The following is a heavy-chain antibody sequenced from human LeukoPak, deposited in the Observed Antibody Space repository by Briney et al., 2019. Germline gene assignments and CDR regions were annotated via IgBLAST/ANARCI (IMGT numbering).Heavy chain of an antibody. CDR3: AREWELPYFDY. D-gene: IGHD1-26*01. CDR1: GGTFSSYA. Sequence: SVNVSCKASGGTFSSYAISWVRQAPGQGLEWMGRIIPILGIANYAQKFQGRVTITADKPTSTAYMELSSLRSEDTDVYYGAREWELPYFDYWGQGTLVTVSS. CDR2: IIPILGIA. V-gene: IGHV1-69*04. J-gene: IGHJ4*02.